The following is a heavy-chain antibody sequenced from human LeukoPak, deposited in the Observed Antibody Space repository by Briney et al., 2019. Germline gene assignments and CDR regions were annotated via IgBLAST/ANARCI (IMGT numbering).Heavy chain of an antibody. D-gene: IGHD1-26*01. CDR1: GGSISSGSYY. CDR3: ARDQRLGYRGSYYYYYYYMDV. V-gene: IGHV4-61*02. J-gene: IGHJ6*03. Sequence: SQTLSLTCTVSGGSISSGSYYWSWIRQPAGKGLEWIGRIYTSGSTNYNPSLKSRVTISVDTSKNQFSLKLSSVTAADTAVYYCARDQRLGYRGSYYYYYYYMDVWGKETTVTVSS. CDR2: IYTSGST.